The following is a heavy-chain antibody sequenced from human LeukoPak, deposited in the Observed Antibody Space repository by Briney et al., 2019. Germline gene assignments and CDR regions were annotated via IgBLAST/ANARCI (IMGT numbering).Heavy chain of an antibody. CDR2: IKGDGGEK. CDR3: ARDVTALDS. CDR1: GFTFHNFW. D-gene: IGHD2-2*01. V-gene: IGHV3-7*01. Sequence: GGSLRLSCAASGFTFHNFWMTWVRQAPGRGLEWVATIKGDGGEKFHVDSLKGRITISRDNANNSLHLQMDNLRVDDTAVYYCARDVTALDSWGQGTLVTVFS. J-gene: IGHJ4*02.